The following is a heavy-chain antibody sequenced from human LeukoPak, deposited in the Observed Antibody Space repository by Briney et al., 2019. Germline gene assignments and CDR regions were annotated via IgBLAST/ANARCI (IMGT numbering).Heavy chain of an antibody. CDR3: ARAGSGSYDDAFDI. CDR2: IYYSGST. V-gene: IGHV4-61*08. D-gene: IGHD1-26*01. Sequence: SETLSLTCTVSGGSTSSGDYYWSWIRQPPGKGLEWIGYIYYSGSTNYNPSLKSRVTISVDTSKNQFSLKLSSVTAADTAVYYCARAGSGSYDDAFDIWGQGTMVTVSS. J-gene: IGHJ3*02. CDR1: GGSTSSGDYY.